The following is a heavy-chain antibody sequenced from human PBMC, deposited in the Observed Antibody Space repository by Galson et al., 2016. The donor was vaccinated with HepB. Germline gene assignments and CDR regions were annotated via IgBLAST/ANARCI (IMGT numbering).Heavy chain of an antibody. CDR1: GGSISSYY. Sequence: SETLSLTCTVSGGSISSYYWSWIRQPPGKGLEWIGYICYSGSTNYDPSLKSRVTISVDTSKNQFSLKLSSVTAADTAVYYCARTVNSGWYGDAFDIWGQGTMVTVSS. V-gene: IGHV4-59*08. D-gene: IGHD6-19*01. CDR3: ARTVNSGWYGDAFDI. CDR2: ICYSGST. J-gene: IGHJ3*02.